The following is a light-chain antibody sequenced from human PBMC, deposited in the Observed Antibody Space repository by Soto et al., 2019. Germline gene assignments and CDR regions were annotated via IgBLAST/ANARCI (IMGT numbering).Light chain of an antibody. Sequence: EIVLTQSPGTLSLSPGERATLSCRASQSVSSGYLAWYQQKPGQAPRLLIYGASSRATGIPDRFSGSGSGTDFTLTISGLEPEDFAVYYCQQYVTSPLPFGGGTKVEIK. V-gene: IGKV3-20*01. CDR3: QQYVTSPLP. J-gene: IGKJ4*01. CDR1: QSVSSGY. CDR2: GAS.